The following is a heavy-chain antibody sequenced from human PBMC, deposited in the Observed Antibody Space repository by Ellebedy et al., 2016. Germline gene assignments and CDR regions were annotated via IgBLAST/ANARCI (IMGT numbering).Heavy chain of an antibody. D-gene: IGHD6-19*01. CDR3: ARDGIAVAGSAQY. V-gene: IGHV1-2*02. Sequence: ASVKVSXXASGYTFTGYYMHWVRQAPGQGLEWMGWINPNSGGTNYGQKFQGRVTMTRDTSISTAYMELSRLRSDDTAVYYCARDGIAVAGSAQYWGQGTLVTVSS. CDR2: INPNSGGT. CDR1: GYTFTGYY. J-gene: IGHJ4*02.